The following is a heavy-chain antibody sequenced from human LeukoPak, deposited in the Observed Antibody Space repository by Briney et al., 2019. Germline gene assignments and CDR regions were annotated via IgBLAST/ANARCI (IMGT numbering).Heavy chain of an antibody. CDR3: VKDNGRWFDP. Sequence: SETLSLTCTVSGGSISSYYWSWIRQPPGKGLEWIGYIYYSGSTNYNPSLKSRVTISVDTSKNQFSLKLSPVTAADTAIYYCVKDNGRWFDPWGQGTLVIVSS. V-gene: IGHV4-59*01. CDR1: GGSISSYY. J-gene: IGHJ5*02. D-gene: IGHD1-26*01. CDR2: IYYSGST.